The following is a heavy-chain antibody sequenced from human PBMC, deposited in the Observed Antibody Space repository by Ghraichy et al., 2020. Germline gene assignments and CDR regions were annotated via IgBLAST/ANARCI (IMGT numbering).Heavy chain of an antibody. D-gene: IGHD4-11*01. Sequence: GESLNISCAASGFTFSSYWMSWVRQAPGKGLEWVANIKQDGSEKYYVDSVKGRFTISRDNAKNSLYLQMNSLRAEDTAVYYCARDRSTVTTGDAFDIWGQGTMVTVSS. J-gene: IGHJ3*02. V-gene: IGHV3-7*01. CDR2: IKQDGSEK. CDR1: GFTFSSYW. CDR3: ARDRSTVTTGDAFDI.